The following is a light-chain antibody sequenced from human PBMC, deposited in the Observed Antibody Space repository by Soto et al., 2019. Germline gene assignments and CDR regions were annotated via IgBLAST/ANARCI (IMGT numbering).Light chain of an antibody. CDR3: QQYGDSPLT. J-gene: IGKJ4*01. V-gene: IGKV3-20*01. CDR2: GAS. CDR1: QSVSSIY. Sequence: EIVLTQSPGTLSLSPGERATLSCRASQSVSSIYLAWYQQKPGQAPRLLIYGASSRATGIPDRFSGSGSGTDFTLTISRLEPEDFAVYYCQQYGDSPLTFGGGTKVE.